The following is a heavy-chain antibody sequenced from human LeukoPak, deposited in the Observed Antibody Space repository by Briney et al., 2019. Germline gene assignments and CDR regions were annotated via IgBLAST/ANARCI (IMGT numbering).Heavy chain of an antibody. CDR2: IKQDGSQK. J-gene: IGHJ4*02. CDR3: ARVEGP. Sequence: GGSLRLSCAASGFTFSSCWMSWVRQAPGKGLEWVANIKQDGSQKYYVDSVKGRFTISRDNAKNSLYLQMNSLRAEDTAVYYCARVEGPWGQGTLVTVSS. CDR1: GFTFSSCW. V-gene: IGHV3-7*03.